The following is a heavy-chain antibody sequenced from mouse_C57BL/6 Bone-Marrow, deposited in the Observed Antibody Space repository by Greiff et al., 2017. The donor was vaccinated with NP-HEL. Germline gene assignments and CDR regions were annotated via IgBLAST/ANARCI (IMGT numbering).Heavy chain of an antibody. D-gene: IGHD1-1*01. V-gene: IGHV1-4*01. J-gene: IGHJ3*01. Sequence: VQLQQSGAELARPGASVKMSCKASGYTFTSYTMHWVKQRPGQGLEWIGYINPSSGYTKYDQKFKDKATLTADKSSSTAYMQLSSLTSEDSAVYYCAYYGSSYDWFAYWGQGTLVTVSA. CDR3: AYYGSSYDWFAY. CDR2: INPSSGYT. CDR1: GYTFTSYT.